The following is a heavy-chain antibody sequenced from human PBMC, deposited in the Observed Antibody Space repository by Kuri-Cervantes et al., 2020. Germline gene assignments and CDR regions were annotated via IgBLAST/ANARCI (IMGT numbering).Heavy chain of an antibody. D-gene: IGHD2-15*01. CDR2: IGTAGDT. CDR1: GFTFSSYD. V-gene: IGHV3-13*01. J-gene: IGHJ4*02. CDR3: ARGAGRYCSGGSCYYFDY. Sequence: GESLKISCAASGFTFSSYDMHWVRQATGKGLEWVSAIGTAGDTYYPGSVKGRFTISRDNSKNTLYLQMNSLRAEDTAVYYCARGAGRYCSGGSCYYFDYWGQGTLVTVSS.